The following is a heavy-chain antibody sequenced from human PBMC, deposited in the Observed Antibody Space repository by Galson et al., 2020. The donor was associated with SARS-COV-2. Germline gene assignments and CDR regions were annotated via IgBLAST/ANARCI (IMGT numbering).Heavy chain of an antibody. J-gene: IGHJ4*02. CDR3: ARPKSGSYYGSFDY. CDR2: ISYDGSNK. D-gene: IGHD1-26*01. Sequence: QLGESLKISCAASGFTFSSYAMHWVRQAPGKGLEWVAVISYDGSNKYYADSVKGRFTISRDNSKNTLYLQMNSLRAEDTAVYYCARPKSGSYYGSFDYWGQGTLVTVSS. V-gene: IGHV3-30*04. CDR1: GFTFSSYA.